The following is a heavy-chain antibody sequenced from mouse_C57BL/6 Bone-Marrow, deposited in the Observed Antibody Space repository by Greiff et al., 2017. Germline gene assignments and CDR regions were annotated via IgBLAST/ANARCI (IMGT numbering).Heavy chain of an antibody. CDR1: GYAFSSSW. CDR3: ARYDYDGYDYAMDY. Sequence: QFQLQQSGPELVKPGASVKISCKASGYAFSSSWMNWVKQRPGKGLEWIGRIYPGDGDTNYNGKFKGKATLTADKSSSTAYMQLSSLTSEDSAVYFCARYDYDGYDYAMDYWGQGTSVTVSS. V-gene: IGHV1-82*01. CDR2: IYPGDGDT. D-gene: IGHD2-4*01. J-gene: IGHJ4*01.